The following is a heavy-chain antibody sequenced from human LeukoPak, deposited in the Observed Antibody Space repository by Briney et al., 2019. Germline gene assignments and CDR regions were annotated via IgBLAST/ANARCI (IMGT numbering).Heavy chain of an antibody. J-gene: IGHJ4*02. CDR2: LYTSGST. D-gene: IGHD6-19*01. Sequence: SETLSLTCTVSGGSISSYYWSWIRQPAGKGLEWIGRLYTSGSTNYNPSLKSRVTIAVDTSENQFSLKLTSVTAADTAVYYRARSPLISSGWLGLDSWGQGILVTVSS. CDR1: GGSISSYY. CDR3: ARSPLISSGWLGLDS. V-gene: IGHV4-4*07.